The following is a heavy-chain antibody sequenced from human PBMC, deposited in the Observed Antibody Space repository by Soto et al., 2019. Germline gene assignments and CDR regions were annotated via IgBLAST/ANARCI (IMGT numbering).Heavy chain of an antibody. Sequence: QAQLVESGGGVVQPGRSLRLSCAASGFTFSNYGMHWVRQAPGKGLEWVAVIWYDGSKKYYADSVKGRFTISRDNSKNTLYLQMNSLRAEDTAVYYCASGGSGTWLQFDYWGQGALVTVSS. CDR3: ASGGSGTWLQFDY. J-gene: IGHJ4*02. V-gene: IGHV3-33*01. D-gene: IGHD5-12*01. CDR1: GFTFSNYG. CDR2: IWYDGSKK.